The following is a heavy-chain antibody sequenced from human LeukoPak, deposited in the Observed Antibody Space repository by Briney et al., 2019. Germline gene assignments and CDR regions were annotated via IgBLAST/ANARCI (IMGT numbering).Heavy chain of an antibody. D-gene: IGHD1-26*01. CDR1: GFSFSNYG. J-gene: IGHJ4*02. Sequence: GESLRLSCAASGFSFSNYGMHWVRQAPGKGLEWVAFMRYDGSNRYYGDSVKGRFTISRGISRNTLYLQMNSLRAEDTAVYYCAKDQGREPSPIDYWGEGSLVTASS. CDR2: MRYDGSNR. CDR3: AKDQGREPSPIDY. V-gene: IGHV3-30*02.